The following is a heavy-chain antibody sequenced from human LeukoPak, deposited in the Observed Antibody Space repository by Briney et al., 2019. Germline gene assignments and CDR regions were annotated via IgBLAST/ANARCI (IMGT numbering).Heavy chain of an antibody. CDR2: IYDSGST. Sequence: SQTLSLTCTVSGGSISSGDYYWSWIRQPPGKGLEWIGYIYDSGSTYYNPSLKSRVTISVDRSKNQFSLRANSVTAADTAVYYCASQVAGSSSQNWGQGTQVTVSS. J-gene: IGHJ4*02. D-gene: IGHD6-6*01. CDR3: ASQVAGSSSQN. CDR1: GGSISSGDYY. V-gene: IGHV4-30-2*02.